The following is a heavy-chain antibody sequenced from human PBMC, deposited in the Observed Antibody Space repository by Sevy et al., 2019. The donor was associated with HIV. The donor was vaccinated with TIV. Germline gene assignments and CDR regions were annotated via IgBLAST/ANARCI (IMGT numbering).Heavy chain of an antibody. Sequence: GGSLRLSCAASGFTFSSYSMNWVRQAPGKGLEWVSSISSSSSYIYYANSVKGRFTISRDNAKNSLYLQMNSLRAEDTAVYYCARDFPWGAVATDAFDIWGQGTMVTVSS. J-gene: IGHJ3*02. CDR1: GFTFSSYS. CDR3: ARDFPWGAVATDAFDI. CDR2: ISSSSSYI. D-gene: IGHD6-19*01. V-gene: IGHV3-21*01.